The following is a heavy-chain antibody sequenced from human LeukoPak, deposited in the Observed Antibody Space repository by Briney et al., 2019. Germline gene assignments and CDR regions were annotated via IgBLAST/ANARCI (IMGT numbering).Heavy chain of an antibody. Sequence: GGSLRLSCAASGFTFDDYAMHWVRQAPGKGLESVSLISWDGGSTYYADSVKGRFTISRDNSKNSLYLQMNSLRAEDTALYYCAKDSRLFGVGIRVVGAFDIWGQGTMVTVSS. CDR2: ISWDGGST. CDR1: GFTFDDYA. J-gene: IGHJ3*02. D-gene: IGHD3-3*01. V-gene: IGHV3-43D*04. CDR3: AKDSRLFGVGIRVVGAFDI.